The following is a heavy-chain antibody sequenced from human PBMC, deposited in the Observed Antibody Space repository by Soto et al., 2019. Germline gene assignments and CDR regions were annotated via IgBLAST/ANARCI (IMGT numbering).Heavy chain of an antibody. CDR1: DGSVSGYY. CDR2: IFYSGIT. Sequence: SETLSLTCTVSDGSVSGYYWSWIRQPPGKGLEWIGYIFYSGITNYNPSLKSRVTISVDTSKNQFSLNLSSVTAADTAVYYCARAGWSNSWYFDYWGQGSLVTVSS. V-gene: IGHV4-59*02. CDR3: ARAGWSNSWYFDY. J-gene: IGHJ4*02. D-gene: IGHD6-13*01.